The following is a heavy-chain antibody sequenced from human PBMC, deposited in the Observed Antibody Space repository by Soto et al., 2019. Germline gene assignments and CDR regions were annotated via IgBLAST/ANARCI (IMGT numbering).Heavy chain of an antibody. V-gene: IGHV1-18*01. J-gene: IGHJ5*02. CDR2: ISAYNGNT. CDR3: ARDTGLAVAEPHWFDP. CDR1: GYTFTSYG. Sequence: APVKVSCKASGYTFTSYGISWVRQAPGQGLEWMGWISAYNGNTNYAQKLQGRVTMTTDTSTSTAYMELRSLRSDDTAVYYCARDTGLAVAEPHWFDPWGQGTLVTVSS. D-gene: IGHD6-19*01.